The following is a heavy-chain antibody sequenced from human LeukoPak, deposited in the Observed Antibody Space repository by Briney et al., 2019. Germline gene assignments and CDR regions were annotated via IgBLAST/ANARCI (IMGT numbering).Heavy chain of an antibody. CDR3: AKDAQRGFDYSNSLEH. J-gene: IGHJ5*02. D-gene: IGHD4-11*01. CDR1: GFTFSRYW. V-gene: IGHV3-7*01. Sequence: PGGSLRLSCAASGFTFSRYWMTWVRQAPGKGLEWVANIKEDGSDKYYVDSVRGRFTISRDNAKNSLYLQMNSLTAEDTAVYYCAKDAQRGFDYSNSLEHWGQGTLVTVSS. CDR2: IKEDGSDK.